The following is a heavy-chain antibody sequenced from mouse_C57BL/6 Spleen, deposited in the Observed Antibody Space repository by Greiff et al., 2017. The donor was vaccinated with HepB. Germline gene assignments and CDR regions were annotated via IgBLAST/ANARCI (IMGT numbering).Heavy chain of an antibody. CDR2: IYPGDGDT. D-gene: IGHD1-2*01. J-gene: IGHJ1*03. Sequence: VQGVESGAELVKPGASVKISCKASGYAFSSYWMNWVKQRPGTGLEWIGQIYPGDGDTNYNGKFKGKATLTADKSSSTAYMQLSSLTSEDSAVYFCARRFLTTGYFDVWGTGTTVTVSS. CDR3: ARRFLTTGYFDV. CDR1: GYAFSSYW. V-gene: IGHV1-80*01.